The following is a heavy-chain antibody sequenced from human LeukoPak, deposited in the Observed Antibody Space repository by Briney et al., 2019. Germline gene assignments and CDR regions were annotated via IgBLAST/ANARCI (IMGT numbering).Heavy chain of an antibody. CDR3: ARDNVVVVASYGMDV. CDR1: GLSVSSNY. J-gene: IGHJ6*02. Sequence: GGSLRLSCVASGLSVSSNYMSWVRQAPGKGLEWVSVIYRDGSSYYAESVKGRFTISRDNSKNTLYLQVNSLRAEDTAVYYCARDNVVVVASYGMDVWGQGPTVTVSS. V-gene: IGHV3-66*01. D-gene: IGHD2-15*01. CDR2: IYRDGSS.